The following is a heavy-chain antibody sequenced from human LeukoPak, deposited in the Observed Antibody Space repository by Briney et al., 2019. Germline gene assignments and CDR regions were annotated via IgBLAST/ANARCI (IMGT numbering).Heavy chain of an antibody. CDR3: AKYGSGTYYNGLH. CDR1: GFTFGDYA. D-gene: IGHD3-10*01. V-gene: IGHV3-23*01. Sequence: GGSLRLSCTASGFTFGDYAMSRVRQAPGKGLQWVSTISVSGENTYYADSVKGRFTISRDISKSTLYLQMNSLRDEDTALYYCAKYGSGTYYNGLHWGQGTLVTVSS. J-gene: IGHJ4*02. CDR2: ISVSGENT.